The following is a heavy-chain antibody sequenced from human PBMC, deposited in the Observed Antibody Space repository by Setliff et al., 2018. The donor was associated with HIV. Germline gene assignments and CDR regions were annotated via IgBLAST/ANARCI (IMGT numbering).Heavy chain of an antibody. D-gene: IGHD3-10*01. J-gene: IGHJ4*02. CDR1: GFTFSNAR. CDR3: ARGAGYYGSGSSLPLGY. V-gene: IGHV4-34*01. Sequence: PGGSLRLSCAGSGFTFSNARMSWIRQPPGKGLEWIGEINHSGSTNYNPSLKSRVTISVDTSKNQFSLKLNSVTAADTAVYYCARGAGYYGSGSSLPLGYWGQGTLVTVSS. CDR2: INHSGST.